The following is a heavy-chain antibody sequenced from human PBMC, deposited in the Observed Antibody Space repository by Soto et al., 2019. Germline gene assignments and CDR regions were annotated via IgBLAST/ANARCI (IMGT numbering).Heavy chain of an antibody. V-gene: IGHV3-23*01. CDR2: IGGSGGSI. CDR3: AKDSLTSFGGVIVLDAFDI. Sequence: PGGSLRLSCAASGFTFSSYAMSWVRQAPGKGLEWVSAIGGSGGSIYYADSAKGRFTISRDDSKNTLYLQMNSLRAEDTAVYYCAKDSLTSFGGVIVLDAFDIWGQGTMVIVS. CDR1: GFTFSSYA. J-gene: IGHJ3*02. D-gene: IGHD3-16*02.